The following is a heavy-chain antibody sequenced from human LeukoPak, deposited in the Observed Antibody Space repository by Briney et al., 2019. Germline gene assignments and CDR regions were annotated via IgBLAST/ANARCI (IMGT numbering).Heavy chain of an antibody. Sequence: ASVKVSCKASGYTFTSHYIHWVRQAPGQGPEWMGIINPGGGTTTYAQKFQGRVTMTRDTSTSTVNMELSSLRSEDTAVYYCARDEAYCSGGRCYPFDYWGQGTLVTVSS. CDR3: ARDEAYCSGGRCYPFDY. CDR2: INPGGGTT. V-gene: IGHV1-46*01. CDR1: GYTFTSHY. D-gene: IGHD2-15*01. J-gene: IGHJ4*02.